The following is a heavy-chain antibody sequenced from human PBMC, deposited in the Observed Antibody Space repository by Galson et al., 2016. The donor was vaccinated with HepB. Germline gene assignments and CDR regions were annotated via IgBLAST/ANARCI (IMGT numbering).Heavy chain of an antibody. D-gene: IGHD3-10*01. CDR3: AKDKSIGGGAFDY. CDR1: GFAVSSSY. J-gene: IGHJ4*02. V-gene: IGHV3-53*01. CDR2: IYSGGET. Sequence: SLRLSCAASGFAVSSSYMNWVRQAPGKGLEWISIIYSGGETHYADSVKGRFTISRDNSKNTLYLQMNSLRAEDTAVYYCAKDKSIGGGAFDYWGQGTLVTVSS.